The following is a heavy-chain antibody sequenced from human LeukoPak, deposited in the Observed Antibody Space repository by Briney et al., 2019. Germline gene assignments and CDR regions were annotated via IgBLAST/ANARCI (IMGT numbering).Heavy chain of an antibody. Sequence: PSETLSLTCTVSGASISNSDRYWGWIRQPPGKGLEWIGSIYYSGITYHNPSLKSRVTIPVDTSNNQFSLKMSSVTAADTAVYFCARHQEGMVRGVLYYLDVWGKGTTVIISS. CDR1: GASISNSDRY. CDR2: IYYSGIT. J-gene: IGHJ6*03. D-gene: IGHD3-10*01. V-gene: IGHV4-39*01. CDR3: ARHQEGMVRGVLYYLDV.